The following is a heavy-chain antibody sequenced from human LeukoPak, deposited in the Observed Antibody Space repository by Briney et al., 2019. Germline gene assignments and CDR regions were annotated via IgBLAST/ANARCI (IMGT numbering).Heavy chain of an antibody. Sequence: SSETLSLTCTVSGGSISSYYWSWIRQPPGKGLEWIGYIYYSGSTNYNPSLKSRVTISVDTSKNQFSLKLSSVTAADTAVYYCARERWSNPYSSSNYFDYWGQGTLVTVSS. V-gene: IGHV4-59*01. CDR2: IYYSGST. CDR1: GGSISSYY. J-gene: IGHJ4*02. CDR3: ARERWSNPYSSSNYFDY. D-gene: IGHD6-6*01.